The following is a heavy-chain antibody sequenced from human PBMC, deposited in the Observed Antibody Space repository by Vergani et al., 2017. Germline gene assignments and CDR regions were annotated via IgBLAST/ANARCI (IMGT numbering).Heavy chain of an antibody. V-gene: IGHV3-23*01. J-gene: IGHJ6*02. D-gene: IGHD6-19*01. CDR3: AREPLPGSSGWYGIYYYYGMDV. CDR1: GFTFSSYA. Sequence: EVQLLESGGGLVQPGGSLRLSCAASGFTFSSYAMSWVRQAPGKGLEWVSAISGSGGSTYYAQKFQGRVTMTRDTSTSTVYMELSSLRSEDTAVYYCAREPLPGSSGWYGIYYYYGMDVWGQGTTVTVSS. CDR2: ISGSGGST.